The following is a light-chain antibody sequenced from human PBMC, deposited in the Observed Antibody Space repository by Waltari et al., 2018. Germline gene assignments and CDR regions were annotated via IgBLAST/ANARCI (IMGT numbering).Light chain of an antibody. J-gene: IGKJ2*01. CDR3: QQFGSSVMYT. CDR2: GAS. Sequence: EVVLTQSPGTLSLSPGERATLSSRASQSVSRSRIAWYLHRPGQAPRLLIYGASGRATGIPDRFSGSGSGTDFSLTISRVEPEDFAVYYCQQFGSSVMYTFGQGTKLEIK. CDR1: QSVSRSR. V-gene: IGKV3-20*01.